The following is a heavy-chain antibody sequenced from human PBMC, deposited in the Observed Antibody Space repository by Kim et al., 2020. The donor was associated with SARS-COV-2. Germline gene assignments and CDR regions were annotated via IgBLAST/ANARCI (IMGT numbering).Heavy chain of an antibody. CDR1: GGSFSGYY. Sequence: SETLSLTCAVYGGSFSGYYWSWIRQPPGKGLEWIGEINHSGSTNYNPSLKSRVTISVDTSKNQFSLKLSSVTAADTAVYYCAITSYYYGSGSYYYWGQGTLVTVSS. CDR2: INHSGST. V-gene: IGHV4-34*01. J-gene: IGHJ4*02. D-gene: IGHD3-10*01. CDR3: AITSYYYGSGSYYY.